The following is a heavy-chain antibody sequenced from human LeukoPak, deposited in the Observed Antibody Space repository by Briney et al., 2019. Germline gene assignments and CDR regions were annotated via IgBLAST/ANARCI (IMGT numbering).Heavy chain of an antibody. CDR2: INHSGST. J-gene: IGHJ4*02. V-gene: IGHV4-34*01. Sequence: PSETLSLTCAVYGGSFSGYYWSWIRQPPGKGLEWIGEINHSGSTNYNPSLKSRVTISVDTSKNQFSLQLNSVTPEDTAVYYCAKERSGSRFDYWGQGTLVTVSS. CDR1: GGSFSGYY. CDR3: AKERSGSRFDY. D-gene: IGHD1-26*01.